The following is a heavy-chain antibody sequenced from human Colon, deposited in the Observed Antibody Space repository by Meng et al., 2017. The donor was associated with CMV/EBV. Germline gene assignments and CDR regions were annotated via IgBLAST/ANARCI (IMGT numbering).Heavy chain of an antibody. V-gene: IGHV4-39*07. CDR3: ARDLTNKWFYY. CDR1: GAPISSGSHS. J-gene: IGHJ4*02. Sequence: RLPESGPGPVKPAETLSLTCTASGAPISSGSHSWAWFRQPPGKRLEWIGSMYFSGIADYNPSLKSRVTISLHATQKQFSLRLTSVTAADSAVYFCARDLTNKWFYYWGQGTLVTVSS. CDR2: MYFSGIA. D-gene: IGHD1-26*01.